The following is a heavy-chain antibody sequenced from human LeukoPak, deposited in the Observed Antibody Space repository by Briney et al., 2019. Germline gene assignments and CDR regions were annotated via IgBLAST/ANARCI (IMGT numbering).Heavy chain of an antibody. CDR3: ARGSRQIVVVILDY. V-gene: IGHV4-34*01. CDR1: GGSSSGYY. J-gene: IGHJ4*02. Sequence: SETLSLTCAVYGGSSSGYYWSWLRQPPGKGLEWIGEINHSGSNNYNPSLKSRVTISVDTSKNQFSLKLSSVTAADTAVYYCARGSRQIVVVILDYWGQGTLVTVSS. CDR2: INHSGSN. D-gene: IGHD2-21*01.